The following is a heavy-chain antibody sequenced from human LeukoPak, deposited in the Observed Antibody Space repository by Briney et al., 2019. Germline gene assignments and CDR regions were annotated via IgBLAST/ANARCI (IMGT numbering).Heavy chain of an antibody. CDR1: GFTFTNYG. Sequence: PGGSLRLSCAASGFTFTNYGMHWVRQAPGKGLEWVAVISYDGSNKYYADSVKGRFTISRDNSKNTLSLQMNSLRPEDTAVYYCASSSSSSSYSPGDYWGQETLVTVSS. CDR3: ASSSSSSSYSPGDY. V-gene: IGHV3-30*03. J-gene: IGHJ4*02. D-gene: IGHD6-6*01. CDR2: ISYDGSNK.